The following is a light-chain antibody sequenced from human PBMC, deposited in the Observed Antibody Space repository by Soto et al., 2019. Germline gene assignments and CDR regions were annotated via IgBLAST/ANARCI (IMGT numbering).Light chain of an antibody. CDR2: RAS. CDR1: QRVSSK. CDR3: QEYNNWPPAT. V-gene: IGKV3-15*01. Sequence: EIGMTQSPATLSVSPGERATLSCRAGQRVSSKLAWYQQKPGQAPRLLIYRASTRATDITARFSGSGSGTEFTLTISSLQSEDFAVYYCQEYNNWPPATFGQGTKLDIK. J-gene: IGKJ1*01.